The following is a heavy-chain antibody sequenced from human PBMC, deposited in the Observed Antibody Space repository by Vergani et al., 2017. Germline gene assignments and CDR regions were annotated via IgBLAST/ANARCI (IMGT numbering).Heavy chain of an antibody. Sequence: QVQLQESGPGLVKPSETLSLTCTVSGGSISSYYWSWIRQPPGKGLEWIGYIYYSGSTNYNPSLKSRVTISVDTSKNQFSLKLSSVTAADTAVYYCARGQSTAMVISYYFDYWGQGTLVTVSS. CDR2: IYYSGST. CDR1: GGSISSYY. D-gene: IGHD5-18*01. J-gene: IGHJ4*02. V-gene: IGHV4-59*01. CDR3: ARGQSTAMVISYYFDY.